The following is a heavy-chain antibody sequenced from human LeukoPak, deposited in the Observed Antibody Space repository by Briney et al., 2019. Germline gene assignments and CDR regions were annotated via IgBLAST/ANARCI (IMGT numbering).Heavy chain of an antibody. D-gene: IGHD3-16*01. CDR2: ISYDGSNK. Sequence: GRSLRLSCAASGFTFRSYGMHWVRQAPGKGLEWVAVISYDGSNKYFADSVKGRFTISRDNSKNTLYLQMNSLRPEDMAVYYCAKRVLTFLDYWGQGTLVTVSS. J-gene: IGHJ4*02. V-gene: IGHV3-30*18. CDR1: GFTFRSYG. CDR3: AKRVLTFLDY.